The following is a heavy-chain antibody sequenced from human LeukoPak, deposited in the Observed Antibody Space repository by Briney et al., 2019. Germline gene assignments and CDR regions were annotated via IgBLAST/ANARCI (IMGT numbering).Heavy chain of an antibody. CDR1: GYTFTSYY. CDR2: INPSGGST. CDR3: ARSPFGEHPFDP. J-gene: IGHJ5*02. D-gene: IGHD3-10*01. Sequence: ASVKVSCKASGYTFTSYYMHWVRQAPGQGLEWMGIINPSGGSTSYAQKFQGRVTMTRDTSTSTVYMELSSLRSEDTAVYYCARSPFGEHPFDPWGQGTLVTASS. V-gene: IGHV1-46*01.